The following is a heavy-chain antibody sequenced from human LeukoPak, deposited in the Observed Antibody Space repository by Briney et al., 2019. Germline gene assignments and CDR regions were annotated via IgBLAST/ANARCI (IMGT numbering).Heavy chain of an antibody. D-gene: IGHD2-2*01. CDR3: ARPGSSTSYYYYYMDV. J-gene: IGHJ6*03. CDR1: GGTFSSYA. Sequence: ASVKVSCKASGGTFSSYAISWVRQAPGQGLEWMGGIIPIFGTANYAQKFQGRVTITTDESTSTANMELSSLRSEDTAVYYCARPGSSTSYYYYYMDVWGKGTTVTVSS. V-gene: IGHV1-69*05. CDR2: IIPIFGTA.